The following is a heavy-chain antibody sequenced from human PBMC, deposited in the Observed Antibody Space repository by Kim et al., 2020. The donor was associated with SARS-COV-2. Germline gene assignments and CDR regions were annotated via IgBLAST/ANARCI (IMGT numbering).Heavy chain of an antibody. V-gene: IGHV3-23*01. CDR3: AKTFIGITMVRGVTYFDY. CDR2: ISGSGGST. Sequence: GGSLRLSCAASGFTFSSYAMSWVRQAPGKGLEWVSAISGSGGSTYYADSVKGRFTISRDNSKNTLYLQMNSLRAEDTAVYYCAKTFIGITMVRGVTYFDYWGQGTLVTVSS. J-gene: IGHJ4*02. CDR1: GFTFSSYA. D-gene: IGHD3-10*01.